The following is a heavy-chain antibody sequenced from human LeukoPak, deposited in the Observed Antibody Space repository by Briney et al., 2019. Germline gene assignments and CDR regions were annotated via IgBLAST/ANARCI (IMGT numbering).Heavy chain of an antibody. CDR1: GFTFSRYW. J-gene: IGHJ2*01. CDR3: SRVLPGGSRSLDL. D-gene: IGHD1-26*01. CDR2: IRIDGSST. V-gene: IGHV3-74*01. Sequence: GGSLRLSCAASGFTFSRYWMHWVRQAPGKGLEWVSRIRIDGSSTNYADSVKGRFTISRDNDKNTLYLQMHSLRAEDTAMYYCSRVLPGGSRSLDLWGLGTLVIVSS.